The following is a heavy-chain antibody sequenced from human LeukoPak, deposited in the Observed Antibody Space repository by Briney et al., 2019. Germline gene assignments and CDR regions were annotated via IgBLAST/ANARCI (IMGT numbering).Heavy chain of an antibody. CDR1: GYTFTSYG. CDR2: ISAYNGNT. J-gene: IGHJ5*02. Sequence: GASVKVSCKASGYTFTSYGISWVRQAPGQGLEWMGWISAYNGNTNYAQKFQGRVTITADKSTSTAYMELSSLRSEDTAVYYCARDLIVVVVPAAIPSGFDPWGQGTLVTVSS. V-gene: IGHV1-18*01. CDR3: ARDLIVVVVPAAIPSGFDP. D-gene: IGHD2-2*01.